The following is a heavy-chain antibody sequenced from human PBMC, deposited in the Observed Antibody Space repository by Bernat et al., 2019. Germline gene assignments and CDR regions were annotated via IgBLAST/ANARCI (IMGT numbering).Heavy chain of an antibody. CDR1: GFTFSSYA. J-gene: IGHJ4*02. V-gene: IGHV3-23*01. Sequence: EVQLLESGGGLVQPGGSLRLSCAASGFTFSSYAMSWVRQAPGKGLEWVAAISGSGGSTYYADSVKGRFTISRDNSKNTLYLQMNSLRAEDTAVYYCAKVGGGLVVYTHWGQGTLVTVSS. D-gene: IGHD2-8*02. CDR2: ISGSGGST. CDR3: AKVGGGLVVYTH.